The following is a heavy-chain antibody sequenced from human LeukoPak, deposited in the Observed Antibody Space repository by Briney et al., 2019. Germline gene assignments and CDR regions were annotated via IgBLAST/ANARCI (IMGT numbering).Heavy chain of an antibody. CDR2: ISSSSSSI. Sequence: GGSLRLSCAASGFTFSSYSMNWVRQAPGKGLEWVSYISSSSSSIYYADSVKGRFTISRDNAKNSLYLHMNSLRAEDTAVYYCARVHHSSSWGTDDCWGQGTQVTVSS. D-gene: IGHD6-13*01. CDR3: ARVHHSSSWGTDDC. CDR1: GFTFSSYS. V-gene: IGHV3-48*04. J-gene: IGHJ4*02.